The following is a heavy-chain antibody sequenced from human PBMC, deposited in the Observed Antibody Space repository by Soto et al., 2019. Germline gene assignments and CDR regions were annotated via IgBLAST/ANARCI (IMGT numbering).Heavy chain of an antibody. CDR1: GFTFSSYA. J-gene: IGHJ6*03. Sequence: PGGSLRLSCAASGFTFSSYAMSWVRQAPGKGLEWVSAISGSGGSTYYADSVKGRFTISRDNSKNTLYLQMNSLRAEDTAVYYCAKAPYGDLYYYYYMDVWGKGTTVTVSS. CDR2: ISGSGGST. CDR3: AKAPYGDLYYYYYMDV. D-gene: IGHD4-17*01. V-gene: IGHV3-23*01.